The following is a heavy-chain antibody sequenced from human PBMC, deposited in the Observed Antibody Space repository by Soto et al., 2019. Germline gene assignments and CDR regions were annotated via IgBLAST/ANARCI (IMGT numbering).Heavy chain of an antibody. CDR3: AREVGYFDY. J-gene: IGHJ4*02. CDR2: ISWNSGDI. Sequence: LRLSCAASGFNFDDYAMHWVRQAPGKGLEWVSGISWNSGDIGYADSVKGRFTISRDNAKNSLYLQMNSLRPEDTAFYYCAREVGYFDYWGQGTLVTVSS. CDR1: GFNFDDYA. V-gene: IGHV3-9*01.